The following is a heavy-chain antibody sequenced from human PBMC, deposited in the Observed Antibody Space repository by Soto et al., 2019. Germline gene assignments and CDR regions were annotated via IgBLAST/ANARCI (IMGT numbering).Heavy chain of an antibody. J-gene: IGHJ4*02. V-gene: IGHV3-30-3*01. CDR2: ISYDGSTK. Sequence: PGGSLRLSCVASGFTFSSFSLHWVRQAPGKGLECLALISYDGSTKYNADSVKGRFTISRENSNDTLYLQLSSLRPDDTAIYYCARTTAVAGTTEFDYWGQGA. CDR1: GFTFSSFS. CDR3: ARTTAVAGTTEFDY. D-gene: IGHD6-19*01.